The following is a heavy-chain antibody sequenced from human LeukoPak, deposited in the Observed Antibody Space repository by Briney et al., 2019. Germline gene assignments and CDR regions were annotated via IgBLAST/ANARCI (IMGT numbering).Heavy chain of an antibody. D-gene: IGHD3-22*01. CDR1: GFTFSSYG. Sequence: PGGSLRLSCAASGFTFSSYGMSWVRQAPGKGLEWVSAISGSGSTTYYADSVKGRFTISRDNAKNSLYLQMNSLRAEDTAVYYCARHPILYDSSGLPWFDPWGQGTLVTVSS. CDR2: ISGSGSTT. CDR3: ARHPILYDSSGLPWFDP. J-gene: IGHJ5*02. V-gene: IGHV3-21*01.